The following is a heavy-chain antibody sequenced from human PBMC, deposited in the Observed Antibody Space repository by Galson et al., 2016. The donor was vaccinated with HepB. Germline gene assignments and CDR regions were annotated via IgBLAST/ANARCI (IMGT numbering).Heavy chain of an antibody. CDR3: AREDRSLWYPLFDL. D-gene: IGHD6-13*01. CDR2: IYSSGTS. Sequence: TCTVSEGSMSDYFWSWIRQPAGKGLEWIGRIYSSGTSNYNPSLKSRVTMSLDTSKNHISLRLTSVTAADTAIYHRAREDRSLWYPLFDLWGRGTLITVSP. J-gene: IGHJ4*02. CDR1: EGSMSDYF. V-gene: IGHV4-4*07.